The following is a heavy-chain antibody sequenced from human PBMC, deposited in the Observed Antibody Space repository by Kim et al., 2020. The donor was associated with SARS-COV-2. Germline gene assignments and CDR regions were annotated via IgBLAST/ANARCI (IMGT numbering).Heavy chain of an antibody. CDR3: ARVPRYCSGGSCTGSIRSFDY. D-gene: IGHD2-15*01. Sequence: SETLSLTCAVSGGSISSSNWWSWVRQPPGKGLEWIGEIYHSGGTNYNPSLKSRVTISVDKSKNQFSLKLSSVTAADTAVYYCARVPRYCSGGSCTGSIRSFDYWGQGTLVTVSS. V-gene: IGHV4-4*02. CDR1: GGSISSSNW. CDR2: IYHSGGT. J-gene: IGHJ4*02.